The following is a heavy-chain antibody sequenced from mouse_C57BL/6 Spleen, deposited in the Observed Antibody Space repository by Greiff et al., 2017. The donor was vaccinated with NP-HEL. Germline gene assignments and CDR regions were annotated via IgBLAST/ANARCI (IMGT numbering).Heavy chain of an antibody. CDR2: ISDGGSYT. D-gene: IGHD4-1*01. CDR1: GFTFSSYA. V-gene: IGHV5-4*03. Sequence: EVKLMESGGGLVKPGGSLKLSCAASGFTFSSYAMSWVRQTPGKRLEWVATISDGGSYTYYPDNVKGRFTISRDNAKNNLYLQMSHLKSEDTAMYYCAPGGWDLAWFAYWGQGTLVTVSA. CDR3: APGGWDLAWFAY. J-gene: IGHJ3*01.